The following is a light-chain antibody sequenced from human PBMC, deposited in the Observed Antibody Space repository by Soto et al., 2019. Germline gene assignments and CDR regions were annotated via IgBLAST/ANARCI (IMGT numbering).Light chain of an antibody. J-gene: IGKJ1*01. CDR2: GAS. Sequence: EIVLTQSPGTLSLSPGERATLSCRASQSISSSYLAWYQQTPGQAPRLLIYGASSRATGIPDRFSGSGSVTDFTLTINRLEPEDFAVDDCQQYDSSPRTFGQGTKVEIK. CDR1: QSISSSY. V-gene: IGKV3-20*01. CDR3: QQYDSSPRT.